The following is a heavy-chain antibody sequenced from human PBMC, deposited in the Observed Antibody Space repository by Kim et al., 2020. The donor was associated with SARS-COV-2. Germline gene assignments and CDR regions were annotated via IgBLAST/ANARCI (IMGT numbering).Heavy chain of an antibody. V-gene: IGHV5-51*01. CDR3: ARCRETMISVVRYYFDY. Sequence: GESLKISCKGSGYSFTSYWIGWVRQMPGKGLEWMGIIYPGDSDTRYSPSFQGQVTISADKSISTAYLQWSSLKASDTXMXYCARCRETMISVVRYYFDYWXXGTLXTVSS. D-gene: IGHD3-22*01. CDR2: IYPGDSDT. CDR1: GYSFTSYW. J-gene: IGHJ4*02.